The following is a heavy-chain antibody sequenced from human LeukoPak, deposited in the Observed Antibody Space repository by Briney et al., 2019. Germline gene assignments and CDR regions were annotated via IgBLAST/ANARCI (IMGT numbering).Heavy chain of an antibody. D-gene: IGHD3-10*01. J-gene: IGHJ4*02. CDR3: ARDSSHYYYGSGSYYDY. CDR2: IYHGGNT. Sequence: SETLSLTCSVSGYSISSGYYWGWIRQSPGKGLEWIGSIYHGGNTYYNPSLKSRVTISVDTSKNQFSLKLSSVTAADTAVYYCARDSSHYYYGSGSYYDYWGQGTLVTVSS. CDR1: GYSISSGYY. V-gene: IGHV4-38-2*02.